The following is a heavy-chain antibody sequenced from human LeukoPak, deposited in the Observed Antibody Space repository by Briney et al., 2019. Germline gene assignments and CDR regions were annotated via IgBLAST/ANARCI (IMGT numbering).Heavy chain of an antibody. D-gene: IGHD3-22*01. CDR3: ARIGGSGYYLDY. CDR1: GFTFSRYE. J-gene: IGHJ4*02. V-gene: IGHV3-48*03. Sequence: RGSLRLSCAASGFTFSRYEMNWVRQAQGKGLEWVSYISSSGSTIYYADSVQGRFTISSDNAKNSLYLQMNSLRAEDTAVYYCARIGGSGYYLDYWGQGTLVTVS. CDR2: ISSSGSTI.